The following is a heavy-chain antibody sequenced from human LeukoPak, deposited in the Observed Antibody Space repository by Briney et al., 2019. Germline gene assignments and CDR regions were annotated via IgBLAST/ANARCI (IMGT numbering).Heavy chain of an antibody. J-gene: IGHJ4*02. D-gene: IGHD2-2*01. V-gene: IGHV4-59*01. CDR1: RGSISGYY. Sequence: SETLSLTCTVSRGSISGYYWSWIRQPPGKGLEWIGYIYYSGSTNYNPSLKSRVIISVDTSKNQFSLKLSSVTAADTAVYYCASEYCSSVSCRFDYWGQGTLVTVSS. CDR3: ASEYCSSVSCRFDY. CDR2: IYYSGST.